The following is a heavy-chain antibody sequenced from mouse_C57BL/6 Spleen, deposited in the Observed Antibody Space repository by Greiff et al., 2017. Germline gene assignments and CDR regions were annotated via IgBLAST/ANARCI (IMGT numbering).Heavy chain of an antibody. D-gene: IGHD1-1*01. CDR1: GYTFTSYW. V-gene: IGHV1-53*01. Sequence: QVQLQQPGTELVKPGASVKLSCKASGYTFTSYWMHWVKQRPGQGLEWIGNINPSNGGTNYNEKFKGKATLTVDKSSSTAYMQLSSLTSEDSAVYYCARHHGSSSYWYFDGWGTGTTVTVSS. J-gene: IGHJ1*03. CDR2: INPSNGGT. CDR3: ARHHGSSSYWYFDG.